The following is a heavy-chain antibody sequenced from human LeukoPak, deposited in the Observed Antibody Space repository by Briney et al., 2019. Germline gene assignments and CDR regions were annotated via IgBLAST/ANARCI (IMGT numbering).Heavy chain of an antibody. Sequence: GGSLRLSCAASGFTFSNYAMTWVRQAPGKGLEWVSGISGRGGYTYYADSVRGRFTISRDNSKNTVYLQMNSLRAEDTAVYYCAKMEGYYFGSGSYSLDYWGQGTLVTVSS. J-gene: IGHJ4*02. V-gene: IGHV3-23*01. D-gene: IGHD3-10*01. CDR3: AKMEGYYFGSGSYSLDY. CDR1: GFTFSNYA. CDR2: ISGRGGYT.